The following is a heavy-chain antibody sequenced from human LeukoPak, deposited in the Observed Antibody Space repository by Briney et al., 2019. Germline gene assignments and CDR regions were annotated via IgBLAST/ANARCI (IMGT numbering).Heavy chain of an antibody. CDR3: ASTIVGANYYYYYYMDV. CDR1: GFTFSSYW. J-gene: IGHJ6*03. Sequence: PGGSLRLSCAASGFTFSSYWMSWVRQAPGKGLEWVANIKQDGSEKYYVDSVKGRFTISRDNAENSLYLQMNSLRAEDTAVYYCASTIVGANYYYYYYMDVWGKGTTVTVSS. V-gene: IGHV3-7*01. CDR2: IKQDGSEK. D-gene: IGHD1-26*01.